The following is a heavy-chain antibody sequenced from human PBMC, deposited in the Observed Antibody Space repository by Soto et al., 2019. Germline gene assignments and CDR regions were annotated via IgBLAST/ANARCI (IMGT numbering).Heavy chain of an antibody. V-gene: IGHV1-18*04. CDR1: GYTFTSYG. D-gene: IGHD3-10*01. Sequence: QVQLVQSGAEVKKPGASVKVSCKASGYTFTSYGISWVRQAPGQGLEWMGWISAYNGNTNYAQKLQGRVTMTTDTSTSTAYMELRSLRSDDTAVYYCAREVRRYYSGSGSYYPLGYWGQGTIVTVSS. J-gene: IGHJ4*02. CDR2: ISAYNGNT. CDR3: AREVRRYYSGSGSYYPLGY.